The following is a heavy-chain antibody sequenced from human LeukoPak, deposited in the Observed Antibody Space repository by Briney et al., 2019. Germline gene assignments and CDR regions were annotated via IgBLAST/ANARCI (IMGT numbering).Heavy chain of an antibody. Sequence: SQTLSLTCAISGGSVSSNSAAWNWIRQSPSRGLEWLGSTYYRSKWYNDYSVAVKSRITINPETSKTQFSLQLNSVTAADTAVYYCARHEYSSGWYDYYYYMDVWGKGTTVTISS. V-gene: IGHV6-1*01. CDR1: GGSVSSNSAA. CDR2: TYYRSKWYN. CDR3: ARHEYSSGWYDYYYYMDV. J-gene: IGHJ6*03. D-gene: IGHD6-19*01.